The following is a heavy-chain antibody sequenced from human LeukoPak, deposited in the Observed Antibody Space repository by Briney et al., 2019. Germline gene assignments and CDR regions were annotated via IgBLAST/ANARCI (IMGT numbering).Heavy chain of an antibody. CDR1: GYTFTRYG. J-gene: IGHJ5*02. Sequence: ASVKVSCKASGYTFTRYGVNWVRQAPGQGLEWMGWISTYDAKTNYAQKVQGRVTMGTDKSTSTVYMEPRSLTSDDTAVYYCARDLGLKGPDWLDPWGQGTLVTVSS. CDR3: ARDLGLKGPDWLDP. CDR2: ISTYDAKT. V-gene: IGHV1-18*01. D-gene: IGHD1-14*01.